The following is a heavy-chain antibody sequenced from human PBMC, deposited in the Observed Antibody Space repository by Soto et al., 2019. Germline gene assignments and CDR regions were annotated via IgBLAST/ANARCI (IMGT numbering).Heavy chain of an antibody. CDR3: ARGGPQRAFYYRARDG. D-gene: IGHD3-10*01. J-gene: IGHJ6*02. CDR2: IYPGDSDA. V-gene: IGHV5-51*01. CDR1: GYTFTSYW. Sequence: GESLKISCRASGYTFTSYWIAWVRQMPGKGLESMGIIYPGDSDARYSPSFQGQVTISVDRSINTASLQWSSLKASDTAIYYCARGGPQRAFYYRARDGWGQGTTVT.